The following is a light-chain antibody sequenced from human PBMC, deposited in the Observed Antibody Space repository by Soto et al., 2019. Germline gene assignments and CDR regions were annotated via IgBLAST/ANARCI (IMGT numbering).Light chain of an antibody. CDR3: QQYNSYPGK. V-gene: IGKV1-5*01. Sequence: DIQMTQSPSTLSASVGARVTITCRASQSISSWLAWYQQKPGKAPKLLIYDASSLESGVPSRFSGSGSGTEFTLTISSLQPDDFATYYCQQYNSYPGKFGQGTKVEIK. J-gene: IGKJ1*01. CDR1: QSISSW. CDR2: DAS.